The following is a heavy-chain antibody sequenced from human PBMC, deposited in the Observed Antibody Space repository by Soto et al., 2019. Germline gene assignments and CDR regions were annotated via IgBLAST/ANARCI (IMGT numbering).Heavy chain of an antibody. D-gene: IGHD3-22*01. Sequence: PGGSLRLSCAASGFTFSSYAMSWVRQAPGKGLEWVSAISGSGGSTYYADSVKGRFTISRDNSKNTLYLQMNSLRAEDKAVYYCAKEVYYYDSSGLVRYFQHWGQGTLVTVSS. V-gene: IGHV3-23*01. CDR2: ISGSGGST. J-gene: IGHJ1*01. CDR1: GFTFSSYA. CDR3: AKEVYYYDSSGLVRYFQH.